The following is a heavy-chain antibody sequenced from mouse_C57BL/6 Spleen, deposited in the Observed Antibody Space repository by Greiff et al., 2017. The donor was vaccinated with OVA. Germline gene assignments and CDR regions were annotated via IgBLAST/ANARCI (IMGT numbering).Heavy chain of an antibody. CDR1: GYTFTSYW. D-gene: IGHD2-2*01. CDR2: IHPNSGST. Sequence: VQLQQPGAELVKPGASVKLSCKASGYTFTSYWMHWVKQRPGQGLEWIGMIHPNSGSTNYNEKFKSKATLTVDKSSSTAYMQLSSLTSEDSAVYCCARCFYGYGGPLYYWGQGTSVTVSS. J-gene: IGHJ4*01. CDR3: ARCFYGYGGPLYY. V-gene: IGHV1-64*01.